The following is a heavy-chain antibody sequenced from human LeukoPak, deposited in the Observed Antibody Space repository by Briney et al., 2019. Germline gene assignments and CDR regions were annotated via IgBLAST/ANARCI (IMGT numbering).Heavy chain of an antibody. D-gene: IGHD2-2*01. CDR3: ARVGSTTQFRDAFDI. Sequence: GGSLRLSCAASGFTFSSYSMNWVRQAPGKGLEWVSSISSSSSYIYYADSVKGRFTISRDNAKNSLYLQMNSLRAEDTAVYYCARVGSTTQFRDAFDIWGQGTMVTVSS. CDR1: GFTFSSYS. V-gene: IGHV3-21*01. CDR2: ISSSSSYI. J-gene: IGHJ3*02.